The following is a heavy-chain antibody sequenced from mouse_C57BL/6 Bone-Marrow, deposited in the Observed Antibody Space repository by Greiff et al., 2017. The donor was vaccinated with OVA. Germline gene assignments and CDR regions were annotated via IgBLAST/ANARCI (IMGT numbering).Heavy chain of an antibody. Sequence: QVQLQQPGAELVMPGASVKLSCKASGYTFTSYWMHWVKQRPGQGLEWIGEIDPSDSYTNYNQKFKGKSTLTVDKSSSTAYMQLSSLTSEDSAVYYCARSDYGSSPYYAMDYWGQGTSVTVSS. CDR3: ARSDYGSSPYYAMDY. CDR1: GYTFTSYW. CDR2: IDPSDSYT. J-gene: IGHJ4*01. D-gene: IGHD1-1*01. V-gene: IGHV1-69*01.